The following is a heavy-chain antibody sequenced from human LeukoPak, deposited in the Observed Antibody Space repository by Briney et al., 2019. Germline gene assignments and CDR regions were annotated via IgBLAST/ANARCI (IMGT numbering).Heavy chain of an antibody. Sequence: ASVKVSCKASGYTFLNYDFTWVRRAPGQGLEWMGWISAHNQNTKYAQRFQGRVTMTADTSTTTAYMELRSLRSDDTAVYYCARVADYGSGSHLFDHWGQGTLVAVSS. CDR1: GYTFLNYD. V-gene: IGHV1-18*01. CDR2: ISAHNQNT. J-gene: IGHJ4*02. D-gene: IGHD3-10*01. CDR3: ARVADYGSGSHLFDH.